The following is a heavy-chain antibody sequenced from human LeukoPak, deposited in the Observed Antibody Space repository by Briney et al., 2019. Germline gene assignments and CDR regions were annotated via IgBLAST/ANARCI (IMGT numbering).Heavy chain of an antibody. V-gene: IGHV1-3*01. Sequence: GASVKVSCKASGYTFTSYAMHWVRQAPGQRLEWMGWSNAGNGNTNYEQNLQDRVTVTTDTSTSTAYMELRSLRSDDTAGYYCARVRARWLQAESDYWGQGTLVTVSS. CDR2: SNAGNGNT. CDR3: ARVRARWLQAESDY. CDR1: GYTFTSYA. J-gene: IGHJ4*02. D-gene: IGHD5-24*01.